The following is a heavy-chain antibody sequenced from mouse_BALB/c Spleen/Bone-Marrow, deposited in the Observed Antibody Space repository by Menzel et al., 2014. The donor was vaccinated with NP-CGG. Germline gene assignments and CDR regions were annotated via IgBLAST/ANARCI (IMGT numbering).Heavy chain of an antibody. V-gene: IGHV1-67*01. CDR3: ARAGYRSSYDWFAY. CDR2: ISTYSGNT. J-gene: IGHJ3*01. D-gene: IGHD1-1*01. CDR1: GYTFTDYA. Sequence: QVQLQQSGPELVRPGVSVKISCKGSGYTFTDYAMHWVKQSHAKSLEWIGVISTYSGNTNYNQKFKGKATMTVDKSSSTAYMELARLTSEDSAIYYCARAGYRSSYDWFAYWGQGALVTVSA.